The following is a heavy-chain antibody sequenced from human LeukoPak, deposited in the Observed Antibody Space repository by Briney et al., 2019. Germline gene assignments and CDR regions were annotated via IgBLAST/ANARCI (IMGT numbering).Heavy chain of an antibody. D-gene: IGHD3-22*01. J-gene: IGHJ3*02. V-gene: IGHV5-51*01. CDR1: GYSFTSYW. Sequence: GESLKISCKGSGYSFTSYWIGWVRKMPGKGLEWMGIIYPGDSDTRYSPSFQGQVTISADKSISTAYLQWSSLKASDTAMYYCARQKSSWRFSAKLPDYYDSSGYYSPDAFDIWGQGTMVTVSS. CDR3: ARQKSSWRFSAKLPDYYDSSGYYSPDAFDI. CDR2: IYPGDSDT.